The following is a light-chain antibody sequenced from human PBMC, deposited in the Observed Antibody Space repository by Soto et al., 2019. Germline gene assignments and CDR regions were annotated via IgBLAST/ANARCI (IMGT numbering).Light chain of an antibody. J-gene: IGKJ3*01. CDR1: QTISSW. V-gene: IGKV1-5*03. CDR3: QHYGSSPFT. Sequence: DIQMTQSPSTLSGSVGDRVTITCRASQTISSWLAWYQQKPGKAPKLLIYKASTLKSGVPSRFSGSGSGTEFTLTISSLQPDDFAVYYCQHYGSSPFTFGPGTKVDIK. CDR2: KAS.